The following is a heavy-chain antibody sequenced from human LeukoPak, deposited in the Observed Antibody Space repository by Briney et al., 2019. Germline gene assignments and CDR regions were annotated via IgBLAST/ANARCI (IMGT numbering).Heavy chain of an antibody. J-gene: IGHJ6*04. CDR1: GFAFDDYG. D-gene: IGHD3-10*02. CDR2: INWNGGST. Sequence: PGGSLRLSCAASGFAFDDYGMSWVRQIPGKVLEWVSGINWNGGSTGYADSVKGRFTISRDNAKNSLYLQMNSLRAEDTAVYYCAELGITMIGGVWGKGTTVTISS. V-gene: IGHV3-20*04. CDR3: AELGITMIGGV.